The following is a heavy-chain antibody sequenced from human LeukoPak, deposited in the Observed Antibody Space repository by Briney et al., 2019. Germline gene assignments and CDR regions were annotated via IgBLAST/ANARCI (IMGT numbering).Heavy chain of an antibody. Sequence: PGGSLRLSCAASGFTFSSYSMNWVRQAPGKGLEWVSYISSSSSTIYYADSVKGRFTISRDNAKNTLYLQMNSLRAEDTAVYYCARSRTRITMNAFDIWGQGTMVTVSS. D-gene: IGHD3-22*01. CDR1: GFTFSSYS. J-gene: IGHJ3*02. V-gene: IGHV3-48*01. CDR2: ISSSSSTI. CDR3: ARSRTRITMNAFDI.